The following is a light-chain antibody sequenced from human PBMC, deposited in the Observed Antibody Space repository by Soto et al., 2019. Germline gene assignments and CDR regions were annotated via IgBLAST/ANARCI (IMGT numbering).Light chain of an antibody. V-gene: IGKV3-15*01. Sequence: EIVMTQSPATLSVSPGERATLSCRASQSVASNLAWYQQKPGQAPRLLIYSAATRAPGIPARFSGSGSGTEFTLPISSLQSEDFAVYYCQQYKMWSPITFGQGTQME. CDR3: QQYKMWSPIT. J-gene: IGKJ5*01. CDR1: QSVASN. CDR2: SAA.